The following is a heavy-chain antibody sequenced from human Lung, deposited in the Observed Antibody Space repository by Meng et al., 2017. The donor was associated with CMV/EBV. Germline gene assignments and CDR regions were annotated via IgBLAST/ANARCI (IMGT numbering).Heavy chain of an antibody. CDR3: SKMVRTLEPGGGFDY. CDR2: ILYDGSYK. Sequence: GGSXRLXCAASGFTFSSYGMHWVRQAPGKGLEWVAFILYDGSYKYSADSVKGRFTISRDNSKNTLYLQMNSLRAEDTAVYYCSKMVRTLEPGGGFDYWGQGTLVTVSS. CDR1: GFTFSSYG. D-gene: IGHD4/OR15-4a*01. J-gene: IGHJ4*02. V-gene: IGHV3-30*02.